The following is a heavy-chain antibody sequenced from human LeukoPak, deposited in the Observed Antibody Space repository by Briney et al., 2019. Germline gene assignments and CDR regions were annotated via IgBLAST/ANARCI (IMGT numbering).Heavy chain of an antibody. D-gene: IGHD2-8*01. V-gene: IGHV4-34*01. CDR3: ARGQRGVYATYYYYYMDV. CDR2: INHSGST. CDR1: GGSFSGYY. Sequence: SETLSLTCAVYGGSFSGYYWSWIRQPPGKGLEWIGEINHSGSTNYNPSLKSRVTISVDTSKNQFSLKLSSVTAADTAVYYCARGQRGVYATYYYYYMDVWGKGTTVTVSS. J-gene: IGHJ6*03.